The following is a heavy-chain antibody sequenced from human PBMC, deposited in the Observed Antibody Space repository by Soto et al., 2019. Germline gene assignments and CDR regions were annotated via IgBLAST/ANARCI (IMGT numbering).Heavy chain of an antibody. CDR1: GGSISSGGYY. CDR3: ARELYYDSSGYSSTYWYFDL. V-gene: IGHV4-31*03. D-gene: IGHD3-22*01. J-gene: IGHJ2*01. Sequence: QVQLQESGPGLVKPSQTLSLTCTVSGGSISSGGYYWSWIRQHPGKGLEWIGYIYYSGSTYYNPSRKSRVTISVDTSKNQFSLKLSSVTAADTAVYYCARELYYDSSGYSSTYWYFDLWGRGTMVTVST. CDR2: IYYSGST.